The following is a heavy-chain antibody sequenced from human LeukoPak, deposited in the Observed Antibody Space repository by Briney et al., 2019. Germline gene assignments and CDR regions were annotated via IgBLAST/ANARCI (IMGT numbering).Heavy chain of an antibody. Sequence: PSETLSLTCSVSGGSITSHFWSWIRQPPGKGLEWIGHIHYSGSTNYNPSLKSRVTISPDTSKNQLFLKLNSVTAADTAVYYCARLVWLGESPGSWFDSWGQGTLVTVSS. V-gene: IGHV4-59*11. CDR3: ARLVWLGESPGSWFDS. CDR1: GGSITSHF. D-gene: IGHD3-10*01. CDR2: IHYSGST. J-gene: IGHJ5*01.